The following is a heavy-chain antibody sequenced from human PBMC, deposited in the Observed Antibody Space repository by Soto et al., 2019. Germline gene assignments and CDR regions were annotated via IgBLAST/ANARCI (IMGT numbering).Heavy chain of an antibody. CDR2: IYYSGST. D-gene: IGHD2-15*01. CDR1: GGSISSSSYY. Sequence: SETLSLTCTVSGGSISSSSYYWGWIRQPPGKGLEWIGSIYYSGSTYYNPSLKSRVTISVDTSKNQFSLKLSSVTAADTAVYYCARPRYGRSPWRVYGMDVWGQGTTVTVSS. CDR3: ARPRYGRSPWRVYGMDV. V-gene: IGHV4-39*01. J-gene: IGHJ6*02.